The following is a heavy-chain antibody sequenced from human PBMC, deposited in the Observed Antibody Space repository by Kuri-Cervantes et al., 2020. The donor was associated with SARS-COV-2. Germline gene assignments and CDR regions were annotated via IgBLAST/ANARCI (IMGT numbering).Heavy chain of an antibody. Sequence: GSLRLSCTVSGGSFSSDNDYWSWSRQPPGKGLEWIGIVYYSGYTNYNPSLKSPVTISVDTSNNQFSQKLSSVTAAATAVYFCASESYVSLDLWGQGALVTVSS. D-gene: IGHD3-10*01. CDR2: VYYSGYT. J-gene: IGHJ4*02. V-gene: IGHV4-61*01. CDR3: ASESYVSLDL. CDR1: GGSFSSDNDY.